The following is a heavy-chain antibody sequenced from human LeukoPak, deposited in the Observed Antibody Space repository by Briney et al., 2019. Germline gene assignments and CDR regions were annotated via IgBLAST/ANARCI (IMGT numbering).Heavy chain of an antibody. CDR1: GFTFSNAW. Sequence: GGSLRLSCVASGFTFSNAWMSWVRQAPGKGLEWVGLIKSKTDGGTTDYAAPVKGRFTISRDDSKNTLYLQMNSLKTEDTAVYYCTTGVPYYYDSSGYPEDAFDIWGQGTMVTVSS. D-gene: IGHD3-22*01. V-gene: IGHV3-15*01. J-gene: IGHJ3*02. CDR2: IKSKTDGGTT. CDR3: TTGVPYYYDSSGYPEDAFDI.